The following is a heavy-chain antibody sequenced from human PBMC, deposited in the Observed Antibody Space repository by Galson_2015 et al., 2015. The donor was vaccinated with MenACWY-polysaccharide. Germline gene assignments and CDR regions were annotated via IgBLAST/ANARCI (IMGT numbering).Heavy chain of an antibody. Sequence: SLRLSCAASGFTFSSYSMNWVRQAPGKGLEWVSYISSNSSTIYYADSVKGRFTISRDNAKNSLYLQMNSLRAEDTAVYYCARGVETVTTDAFDIWGQGTMVTVSS. V-gene: IGHV3-48*01. CDR3: ARGVETVTTDAFDI. J-gene: IGHJ3*02. D-gene: IGHD4-17*01. CDR2: ISSNSSTI. CDR1: GFTFSSYS.